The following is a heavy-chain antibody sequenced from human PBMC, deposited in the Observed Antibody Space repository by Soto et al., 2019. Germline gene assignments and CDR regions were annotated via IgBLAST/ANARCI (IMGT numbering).Heavy chain of an antibody. V-gene: IGHV1-69*04. CDR2: IIPILGIA. CDR3: AREDIVVVPAATRNYYYMDV. J-gene: IGHJ6*03. D-gene: IGHD2-2*01. CDR1: GGTFSSYT. Sequence: SVKVSCKASGGTFSSYTISWVRQAPGQGLEWTGRIIPILGIANYAQKFQGRVTITADKSTSTAYMELSSLRSEDTAVYYCAREDIVVVPAATRNYYYMDVWGKGTTVTVSS.